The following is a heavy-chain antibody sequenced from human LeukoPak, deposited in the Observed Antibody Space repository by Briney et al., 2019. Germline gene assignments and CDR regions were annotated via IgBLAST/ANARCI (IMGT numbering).Heavy chain of an antibody. CDR3: ARYGDYGWDYFDY. D-gene: IGHD4-17*01. J-gene: IGHJ4*02. V-gene: IGHV3-30*04. CDR2: ISYDGSNK. Sequence: PGRSLRLSCAASGFTFSSYAMHWVRQAPGKGLEWVAVISYDGSNKYYADSVKGRFTISRDNSKNTLYLQMNSLRAEDTALYYCARYGDYGWDYFDYWGQGTLVTVSS. CDR1: GFTFSSYA.